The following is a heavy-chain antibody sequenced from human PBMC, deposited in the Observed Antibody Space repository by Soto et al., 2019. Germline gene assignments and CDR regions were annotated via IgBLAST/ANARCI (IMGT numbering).Heavy chain of an antibody. J-gene: IGHJ4*02. CDR2: ISAYNGNT. CDR3: ARASDDSSGYYYDLYYFDY. D-gene: IGHD3-22*01. V-gene: IGHV1-18*01. CDR1: GYTFTSYG. Sequence: ASVKVSCKASGYTFTSYGISWVRQAPGQGLEWMGWISAYNGNTNYAQKLQGRVTMTTDTSTSTAYMELRSLRSDDTAVYYCARASDDSSGYYYDLYYFDYWGQGTLVTVSS.